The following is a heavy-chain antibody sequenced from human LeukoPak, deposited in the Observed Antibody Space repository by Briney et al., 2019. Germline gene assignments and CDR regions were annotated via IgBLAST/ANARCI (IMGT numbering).Heavy chain of an antibody. J-gene: IGHJ5*02. CDR3: ARKLRLGGNWFDP. CDR2: IIPISGTT. CDR1: GGTFTSYA. V-gene: IGHV1-69*13. D-gene: IGHD1-26*01. Sequence: SVKVSCKTSGGTFTSYAITWVRQAPGQGLEWMGEIIPISGTTNYAQKFQGRVTFTPDESTSTAYMELSSLRSEDTALYYCARKLRLGGNWFDPWGQGTLVTVSS.